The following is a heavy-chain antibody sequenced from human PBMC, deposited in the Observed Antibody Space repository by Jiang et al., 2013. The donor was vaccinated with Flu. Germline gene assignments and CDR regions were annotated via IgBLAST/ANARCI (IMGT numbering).Heavy chain of an antibody. D-gene: IGHD3-22*01. J-gene: IGHJ4*02. Sequence: KPGASVKVSCKASGYTFTSYGISWVRQAPGQGLEWMGWISAYNGNTNYAQKLQGRVTMTTDTSTSTAYMELRSLRSDDTAVYYCARDLTYDSSGPLDYWGQGTLVTVSS. CDR3: ARDLTYDSSGPLDY. CDR1: GYTFTSYG. CDR2: ISAYNGNT. V-gene: IGHV1-18*01.